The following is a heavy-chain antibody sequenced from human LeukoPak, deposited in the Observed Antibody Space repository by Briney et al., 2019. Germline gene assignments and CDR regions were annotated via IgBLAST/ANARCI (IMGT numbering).Heavy chain of an antibody. CDR1: GYTFTSYY. D-gene: IGHD4-17*01. CDR2: INPSGGST. J-gene: IGHJ4*02. CDR3: ARGHLTVTILGYFDY. V-gene: IGHV1-46*01. Sequence: ASVKVSCKASGYTFTSYYMHWVRQAPGQGLEWMGIINPSGGSTSYAQKFQGRVTMTRDMSTSTVYMELSSLRSVDTAVYYCARGHLTVTILGYFDYWGQGTLVTVSS.